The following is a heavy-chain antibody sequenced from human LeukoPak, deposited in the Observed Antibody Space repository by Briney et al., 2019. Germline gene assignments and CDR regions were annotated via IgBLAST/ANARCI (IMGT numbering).Heavy chain of an antibody. Sequence: PGGALRLSCAASGCTFSSYLMIGVRQAPGKRLEWVANISQDGREKYYVDSVKGRFTISRDNAKNSLYLQMNSLRAEDTAVYYCARKIEAFDIWGQGTMVTVSS. CDR2: ISQDGREK. CDR3: ARKIEAFDI. J-gene: IGHJ3*02. V-gene: IGHV3-7*01. CDR1: GCTFSSYL.